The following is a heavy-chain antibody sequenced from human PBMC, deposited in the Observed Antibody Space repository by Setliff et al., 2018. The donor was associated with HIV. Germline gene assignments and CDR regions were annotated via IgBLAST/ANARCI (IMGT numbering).Heavy chain of an antibody. CDR2: IYYNGSP. Sequence: PSETLSLTCSVSGASIGSSHYYWGWIRQPPGKGLEWVASIYYNGSPFYNPSHKSRVTISVDTSKNQFSLNLSSVTAADTAVYYCARHCGYSPGQICYYYLDIWGKGTTVTVSS. D-gene: IGHD5-18*01. J-gene: IGHJ6*03. CDR3: ARHCGYSPGQICYYYLDI. V-gene: IGHV4-39*01. CDR1: GASIGSSHYY.